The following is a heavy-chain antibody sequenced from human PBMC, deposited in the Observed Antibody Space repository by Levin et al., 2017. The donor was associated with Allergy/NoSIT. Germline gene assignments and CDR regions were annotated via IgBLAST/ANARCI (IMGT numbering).Heavy chain of an antibody. CDR2: ISYDGSNK. J-gene: IGHJ4*02. Sequence: SCAASGFTFSSYGMHWVRQAPGKGLEWVAVISYDGSNKYYADSVKGRFTISRDNSKNTLYLQMNSLRAEDTAVYYCAKDRTMMAYFFDYWGQGTLVTVSS. V-gene: IGHV3-30*18. D-gene: IGHD3-22*01. CDR3: AKDRTMMAYFFDY. CDR1: GFTFSSYG.